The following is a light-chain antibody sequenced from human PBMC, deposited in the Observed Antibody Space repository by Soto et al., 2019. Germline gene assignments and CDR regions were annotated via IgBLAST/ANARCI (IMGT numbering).Light chain of an antibody. V-gene: IGLV1-40*01. CDR2: GNS. J-gene: IGLJ2*01. CDR1: SSNIGAGYD. Sequence: QSVLTQPPSVSGALGQRVTISCTGSSSNIGAGYDVHWYQQLPGTAPKLLIYGNSNRPSGVPDRFSGSKSGTSASLAITGLQAEDEADYYCQSYDSTVVFGGGTKLTVL. CDR3: QSYDSTVV.